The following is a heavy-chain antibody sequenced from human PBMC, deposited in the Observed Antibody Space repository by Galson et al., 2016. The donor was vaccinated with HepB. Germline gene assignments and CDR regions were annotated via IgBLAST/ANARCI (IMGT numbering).Heavy chain of an antibody. CDR1: GFTFSDYW. J-gene: IGHJ3*01. Sequence: SLRLSCAASGFTFSDYWMTWVRQAPGKGLEWVANIRRDESARYYVDSVKGRFIISRDNAKNSLYLQMDSLRAEDTAVYYCARDVSPGYSGTYYDAFDVWGQGTMVTVSS. CDR2: IRRDESAR. V-gene: IGHV3-7*01. D-gene: IGHD1-26*01. CDR3: ARDVSPGYSGTYYDAFDV.